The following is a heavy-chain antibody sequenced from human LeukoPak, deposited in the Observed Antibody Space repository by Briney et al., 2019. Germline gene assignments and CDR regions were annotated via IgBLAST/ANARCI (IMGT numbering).Heavy chain of an antibody. V-gene: IGHV3-23*01. CDR2: ISGGGGST. CDR3: AKGGKWDVTPFDY. CDR1: GLTFSNHG. Sequence: GGSLRLSCAASGLTFSNHGMHWVRQAPGKGLEWVSTISGGGGSTYYADSVKGRFTISRDNSKNTLYLQVNSLRAEDTAVYYCAKGGKWDVTPFDYWGQGTLVTVSS. D-gene: IGHD1-26*01. J-gene: IGHJ4*02.